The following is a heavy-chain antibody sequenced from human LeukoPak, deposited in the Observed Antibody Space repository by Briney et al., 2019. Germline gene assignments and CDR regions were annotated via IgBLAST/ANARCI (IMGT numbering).Heavy chain of an antibody. CDR3: ARAVTSTEGY. CDR1: GFVFSSYW. CDR2: INEGGSGK. Sequence: PGGSLRLSCAASGFVFSSYWMTWVRQAPGKGLEWVASINEGGSGKYYVDSVKGRFTISRDNAQKSLYLKMHSLRAEDTAVYYCARAVTSTEGYWGQGTLVTVSS. J-gene: IGHJ4*02. D-gene: IGHD4-17*01. V-gene: IGHV3-7*03.